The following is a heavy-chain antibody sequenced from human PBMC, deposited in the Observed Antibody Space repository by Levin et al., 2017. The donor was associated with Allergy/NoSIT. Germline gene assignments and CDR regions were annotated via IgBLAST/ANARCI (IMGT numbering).Heavy chain of an antibody. CDR2: IYYSGST. CDR3: ARGWPWEGGGMDV. Sequence: SETLSLTCTVSGGSISSYYWSWIRQPPGKGLEWIGYIYYSGSTNYNPSLKSRVTISVDTSKNQFSLKLSSVTAADTAVYYCARGWPWEGGGMDVWGQGTTVTVSS. CDR1: GGSISSYY. J-gene: IGHJ6*02. V-gene: IGHV4-59*08. D-gene: IGHD1-26*01.